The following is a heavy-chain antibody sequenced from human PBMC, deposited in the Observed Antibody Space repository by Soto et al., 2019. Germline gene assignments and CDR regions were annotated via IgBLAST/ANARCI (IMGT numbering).Heavy chain of an antibody. J-gene: IGHJ4*02. Sequence: QVRLVQSGAEVKKPGASVKVSCKASGYTFTGYYIHWVRQALGQGLEWMGSISPHSGAPNYAQRFQGRVTMTRDTSMSTVYMEMSGLTSDDTAVYYCAREEQTGANYYLDYWGQGTLVIVSS. D-gene: IGHD7-27*01. CDR3: AREEQTGANYYLDY. V-gene: IGHV1-2*02. CDR2: ISPHSGAP. CDR1: GYTFTGYY.